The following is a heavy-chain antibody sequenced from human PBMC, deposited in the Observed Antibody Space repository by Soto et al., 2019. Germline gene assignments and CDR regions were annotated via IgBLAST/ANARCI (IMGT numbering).Heavy chain of an antibody. CDR3: VRTSLVVAAATREDY. V-gene: IGHV3-74*01. Sequence: EVQLVESGGGLVQPGGSLRLSCAASGFTFSSYWMHWVRRAPGKGLVWVSRINSDGSSTSYADSVKGRFTISRDNAKNTLYLPMNSLRAEDTAVYYCVRTSLVVAAATREDYWGQGTLVTVSS. CDR2: INSDGSST. CDR1: GFTFSSYW. D-gene: IGHD2-15*01. J-gene: IGHJ4*02.